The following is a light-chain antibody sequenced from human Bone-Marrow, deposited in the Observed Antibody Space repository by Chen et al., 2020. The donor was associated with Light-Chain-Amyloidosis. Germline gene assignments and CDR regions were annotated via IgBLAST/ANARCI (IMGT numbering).Light chain of an antibody. J-gene: IGKJ4*01. CDR3: QHRGGWPPLS. V-gene: IGKV3-11*01. CDR2: DAS. CDR1: QTISTH. Sequence: EVVLTQSPATQSLSPGERATLSCRASQTISTHLVWYQQKPGQVPRLLIYDASTRATGIPARFSGSGSVTDFTLSISSLEAEDFAVYYCQHRGGWPPLSFGGGTKIEIK.